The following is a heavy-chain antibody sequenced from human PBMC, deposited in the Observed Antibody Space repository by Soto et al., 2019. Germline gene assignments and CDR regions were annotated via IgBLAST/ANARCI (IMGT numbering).Heavy chain of an antibody. V-gene: IGHV3-66*01. CDR2: IYTGGST. CDR1: GFTVSSNY. CDR3: LGHDYGAY. J-gene: IGHJ4*02. Sequence: PGGSLRLSCAAFGFTVSSNYVSWVRQAPGKGLEWVSVIYTGGSTYYANFVRGRFTISRDNSKNTVYLQMNSLRAEDTAVYYCLGHDYGAYWGQGTLVTVS.